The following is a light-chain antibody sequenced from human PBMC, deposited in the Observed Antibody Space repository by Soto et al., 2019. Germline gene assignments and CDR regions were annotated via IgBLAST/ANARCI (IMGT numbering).Light chain of an antibody. V-gene: IGKV3-15*01. J-gene: IGKJ1*01. CDR1: QSVSSN. CDR3: QQYYNWPPWT. Sequence: EIVLTQSPATLSLSPGERATLSCRASQSVSSNLAWYQPKSGQAPRLLIYGASTRATGIPARFTGSGSGTEFTLTISSLQSEDLAVYYCQQYYNWPPWTFGQGTKVDI. CDR2: GAS.